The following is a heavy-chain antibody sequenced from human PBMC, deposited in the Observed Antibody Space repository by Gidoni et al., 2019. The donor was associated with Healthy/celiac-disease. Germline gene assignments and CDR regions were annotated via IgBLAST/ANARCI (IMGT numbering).Heavy chain of an antibody. Sequence: QVQLVQSGAEVKKPGSSAKFSCKASGGTFSSYAISWVRQAPGQGLEWMGGIIPIFGTANYEQKFQGRVTITADKSTSTAYMELSSLRSEDTAVYYCARVGCSGGSCYRDFYYYGMDVWGKGTTVTVSS. CDR3: ARVGCSGGSCYRDFYYYGMDV. D-gene: IGHD2-15*01. V-gene: IGHV1-69*06. J-gene: IGHJ6*04. CDR1: GGTFSSYA. CDR2: IIPIFGTA.